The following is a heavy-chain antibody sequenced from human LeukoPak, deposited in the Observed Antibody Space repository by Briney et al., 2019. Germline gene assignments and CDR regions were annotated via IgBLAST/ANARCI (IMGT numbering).Heavy chain of an antibody. CDR3: ARIGSGWYEEIFDY. J-gene: IGHJ4*02. CDR2: INWNGGST. CDR1: GFTFDDYG. D-gene: IGHD6-19*01. V-gene: IGHV3-20*04. Sequence: GGSLRLSCAASGFTFDDYGMSWVRQAPGKGLEWVSGINWNGGSTGYADSVKGRFTISRDNAKNSLYLQMNSLRAEDTALYYCARIGSGWYEEIFDYWGQGTLVTVSS.